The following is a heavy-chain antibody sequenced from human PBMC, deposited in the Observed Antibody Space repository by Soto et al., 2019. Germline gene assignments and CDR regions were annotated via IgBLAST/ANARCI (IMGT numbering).Heavy chain of an antibody. V-gene: IGHV3-7*03. Sequence: VGSLRLSCEASGFTFSGYWMSWVRQAPGKGLEWVADIKHDGSVQYYVDSVKGRFTISRDNAKKLLYLQMNGLRAEDTALYYCARAPYSNAWYRFDLWGQGTMVTVYS. CDR1: GFTFSGYW. J-gene: IGHJ4*02. D-gene: IGHD4-4*01. CDR3: ARAPYSNAWYRFDL. CDR2: IKHDGSVQ.